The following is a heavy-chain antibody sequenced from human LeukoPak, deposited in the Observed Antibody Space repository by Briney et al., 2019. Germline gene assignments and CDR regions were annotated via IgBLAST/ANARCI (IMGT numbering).Heavy chain of an antibody. J-gene: IGHJ4*02. CDR3: ARDGPWKSDY. CDR1: GGSVSSNYF. CDR2: ICSGGDI. D-gene: IGHD1-1*01. V-gene: IGHV4-39*02. Sequence: SETLSLTCTVSGGSVSSNYFWGWIRQPPGKGLEWIGSICSGGDICSNPSPESRLTISVDSSRSLFFLQLTSATAADTAVYFCARDGPWKSDYWGQGTLVTVSS.